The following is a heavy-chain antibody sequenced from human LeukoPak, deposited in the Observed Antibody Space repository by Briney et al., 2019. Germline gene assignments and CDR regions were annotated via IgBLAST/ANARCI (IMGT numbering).Heavy chain of an antibody. J-gene: IGHJ4*02. D-gene: IGHD3-3*01. CDR2: ISGSGGST. CDR1: GFTFSSYA. CDR3: AKRFLEWYILPTLRGFWLH. V-gene: IGHV3-23*01. Sequence: PGGSLRLSCAASGFTFSSYAMSWVRQAPGKGLEWVSAISGSGGSTYYADSVKGRFTISRDNSKNTLYLQMNSLRAEDTAVYYCAKRFLEWYILPTLRGFWLHWGQGTLVTVSS.